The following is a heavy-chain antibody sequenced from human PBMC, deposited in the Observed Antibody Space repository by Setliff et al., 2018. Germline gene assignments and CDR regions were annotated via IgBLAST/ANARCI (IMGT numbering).Heavy chain of an antibody. CDR3: ARDGVSYGMDV. CDR2: INPDGSEK. V-gene: IGHV3-7*01. J-gene: IGHJ6*02. CDR1: GGSFTNYY. Sequence: ETLSLTCTVYGGSFTNYYWGWIRQSPGKGLEWLASINPDGSEKYYADSVKGRFTISRDNAKNSLSLQMNNRRTEDTAVYYCARDGVSYGMDVWGQGTTVTVSS.